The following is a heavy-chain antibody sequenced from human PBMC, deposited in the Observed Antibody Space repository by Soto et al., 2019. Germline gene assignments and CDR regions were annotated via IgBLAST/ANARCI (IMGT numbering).Heavy chain of an antibody. CDR1: GGTFSSYA. Sequence: SVKVSCKASGGTFSSYAISWVRQAPGQGLEWMGGIIPIFGTANYAQKFQGRVTITADESTSTAYMELSSVRSEDTAVYYCARLPHPFRGSRGWSNPIFDYWG. CDR3: ARLPHPFRGSRGWSNPIFDY. CDR2: IIPIFGTA. V-gene: IGHV1-69*13. D-gene: IGHD6-19*01. J-gene: IGHJ4*01.